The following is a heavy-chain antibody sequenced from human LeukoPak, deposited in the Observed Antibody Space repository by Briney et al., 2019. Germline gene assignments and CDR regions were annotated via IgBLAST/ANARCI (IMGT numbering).Heavy chain of an antibody. CDR1: GGSISSGDYY. D-gene: IGHD3-22*01. V-gene: IGHV4-30-4*08. Sequence: SQTLSLTCTVSGGSISSGDYYWSWIRQPPGKGLEWIGEINHSGSTNYNPSLKSRVTISVDTSKNQFSLKLSSVTAADTAVYYCARGLLPYYYDSSGYNVYFDYWGQGTLVTVSS. J-gene: IGHJ4*02. CDR2: INHSGST. CDR3: ARGLLPYYYDSSGYNVYFDY.